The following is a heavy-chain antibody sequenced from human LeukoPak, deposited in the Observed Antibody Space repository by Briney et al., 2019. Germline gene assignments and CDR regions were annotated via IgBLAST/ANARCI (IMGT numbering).Heavy chain of an antibody. CDR1: GFTFSSYS. V-gene: IGHV3-21*01. Sequence: GGSLRLSCAASGFTFSSYSMNWVRQAPGQGLEWVSSITTSSSYIYYADSVKGRFTISRDNSKNTLYLQMNSLRAEDTAVYYCARGVSSLCWGQGTLVTVSS. CDR3: ARGVSSLC. CDR2: ITTSSSYI. D-gene: IGHD6-6*01. J-gene: IGHJ4*02.